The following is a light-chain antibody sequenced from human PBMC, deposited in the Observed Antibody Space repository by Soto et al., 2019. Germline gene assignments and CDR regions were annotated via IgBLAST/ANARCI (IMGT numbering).Light chain of an antibody. Sequence: QSALTQPASVSGSPGQSITISCTGTSSDVGGYNYVSWYQQHPGKVPKLMIYDVGNRPSGVSNRFSGSKSGNTASLTISGLQAEDEADYYCSSYTSSSTVVFGGGTKVTVL. V-gene: IGLV2-14*01. CDR2: DVG. J-gene: IGLJ2*01. CDR3: SSYTSSSTVV. CDR1: SSDVGGYNY.